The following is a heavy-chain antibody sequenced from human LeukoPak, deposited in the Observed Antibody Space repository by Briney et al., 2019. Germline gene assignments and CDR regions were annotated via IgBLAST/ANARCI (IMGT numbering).Heavy chain of an antibody. CDR3: ARDSSGLIDY. CDR1: GCYISSYY. CDR2: IYYSGST. V-gene: IGHV4-59*12. D-gene: IGHD6-19*01. Sequence: SETLSLSCTVSGCYISSYYWSWIRQPPGQGLEWIGYIYYSGSTNYNPSLKSRVTISVDTSKNQFSLKLSSVTAADTAVYYCARDSSGLIDYWGQGTVVTVSS. J-gene: IGHJ4*02.